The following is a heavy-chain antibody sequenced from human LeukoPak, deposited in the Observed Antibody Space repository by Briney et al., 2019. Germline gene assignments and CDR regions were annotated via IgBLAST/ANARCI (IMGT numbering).Heavy chain of an antibody. CDR1: GYSFTSYW. V-gene: IGHV5-51*01. J-gene: IGHJ4*02. Sequence: GESLKISCKGSGYSFTSYWIGWVRQMPGKGLEWMGFIYPGDSDIKYSPSFQGQVTFSVDKSIHTAYLQWSSLKASDTAIYYCARQDIMVRGIPFDYWGQGTLVTVSS. CDR3: ARQDIMVRGIPFDY. CDR2: IYPGDSDI. D-gene: IGHD3-10*01.